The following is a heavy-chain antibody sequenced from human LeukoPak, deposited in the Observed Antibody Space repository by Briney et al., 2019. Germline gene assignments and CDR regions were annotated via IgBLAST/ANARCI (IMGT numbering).Heavy chain of an antibody. CDR2: IKEDGSEK. CDR1: GFTFSNYG. V-gene: IGHV3-7*01. CDR3: ARVSSGSYFGYYYYYMDV. Sequence: PGGSLRLSCAASGFTFSNYGMTWVRQAPGKGLEWVATIKEDGSEKYYVDSVKGRFTISRDNAKNTLYLQMNSLRAEDTAVHYCARVSSGSYFGYYYYYMDVWGKGTTVTVSS. J-gene: IGHJ6*03. D-gene: IGHD1-26*01.